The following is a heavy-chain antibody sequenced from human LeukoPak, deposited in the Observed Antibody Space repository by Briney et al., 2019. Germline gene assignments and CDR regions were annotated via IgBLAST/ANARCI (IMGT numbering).Heavy chain of an antibody. D-gene: IGHD5-24*01. J-gene: IGHJ4*02. CDR3: AKSDCSSDGCKLLNY. CDR1: GFIFDHFA. V-gene: IGHV3-23*01. CDR2: INGSGDAT. Sequence: GGSLRLSCAVYGFIFDHFAMSWVRQAPGKGLEWVSLINGSGDATKHADSVMGRFTISRDNSKNTLYLQMNSLRAEDTAVYYCAKSDCSSDGCKLLNYWGQGTLVTVSS.